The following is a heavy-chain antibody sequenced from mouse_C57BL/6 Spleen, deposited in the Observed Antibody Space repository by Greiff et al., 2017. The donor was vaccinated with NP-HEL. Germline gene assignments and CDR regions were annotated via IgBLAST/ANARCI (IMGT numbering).Heavy chain of an antibody. CDR1: GYAFSSYW. D-gene: IGHD1-1*01. Sequence: VKLQQSGAELVKPGASVKISCKASGYAFSSYWMNWVKQRPGKGLEWIGQIYPGDGDTNYNGKFKGKATLTADKSSSTAYMQLSSLTSEDSAVYFCARSLLYYYGSSSWFAYWGQGTLVTVSA. CDR2: IYPGDGDT. V-gene: IGHV1-80*01. CDR3: ARSLLYYYGSSSWFAY. J-gene: IGHJ3*01.